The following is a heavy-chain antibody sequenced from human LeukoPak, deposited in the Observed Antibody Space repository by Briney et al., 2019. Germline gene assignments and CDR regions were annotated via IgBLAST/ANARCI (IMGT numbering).Heavy chain of an antibody. V-gene: IGHV4-4*07. Sequence: SETLSLTCTVSGGSITNLNFYWTWIRQPAGKRLEWIGRIYTSGGTNYNPSLKSRVTMSVDTSKNQFSLKLSSVTAADTAVYYCARVLTNVEFGSAWDYYYYMDVWGKGTTVTVSS. D-gene: IGHD3-10*01. CDR1: GGSITNLNFY. CDR2: IYTSGGT. CDR3: ARVLTNVEFGSAWDYYYYMDV. J-gene: IGHJ6*03.